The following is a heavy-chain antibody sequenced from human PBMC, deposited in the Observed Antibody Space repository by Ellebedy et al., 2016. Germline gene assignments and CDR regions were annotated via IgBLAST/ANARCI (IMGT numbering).Heavy chain of an antibody. CDR2: LNPNSGGT. D-gene: IGHD6-6*01. Sequence: ASVKVSCKASGYTFSDYYIHWVRQAPGQGLEWMGWLNPNSGGTKYAQKFQGRVTMTRDTSISTAYMELNRLRSDDTAVYYCARGGPSSFLGWFDLWGQGTLVNVSS. V-gene: IGHV1-2*02. CDR1: GYTFSDYY. J-gene: IGHJ5*02. CDR3: ARGGPSSFLGWFDL.